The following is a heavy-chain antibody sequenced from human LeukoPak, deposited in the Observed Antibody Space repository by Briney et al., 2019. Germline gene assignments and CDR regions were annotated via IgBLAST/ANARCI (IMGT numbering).Heavy chain of an antibody. CDR1: EYSFTSYW. CDR2: IYPGDSDT. Sequence: GESLKISCKGSEYSFTSYWIGWVRQMPGKGLEWMGIIYPGDSDTRYSPSFQGQVTISADKSITTAYLQWSSLKAPDTAMYYCVRIMELLTQQLVSNSPYYFDYWGQGTLVTVSS. D-gene: IGHD6-13*01. CDR3: VRIMELLTQQLVSNSPYYFDY. J-gene: IGHJ4*02. V-gene: IGHV5-51*01.